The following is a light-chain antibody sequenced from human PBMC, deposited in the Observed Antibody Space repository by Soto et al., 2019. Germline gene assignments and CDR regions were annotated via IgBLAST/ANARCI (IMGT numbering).Light chain of an antibody. J-gene: IGLJ1*01. V-gene: IGLV2-14*01. Sequence: QSVLTQPPSASGSPGQSITISCTGTSSDVGGYNYVSWYQQHPGKAPKLMIYEVRNRPSGVSNRFSGSKSGSTASLTISRLQAEDEAHYYCSSFTSGDIYVFGTGTKLTVL. CDR1: SSDVGGYNY. CDR3: SSFTSGDIYV. CDR2: EVR.